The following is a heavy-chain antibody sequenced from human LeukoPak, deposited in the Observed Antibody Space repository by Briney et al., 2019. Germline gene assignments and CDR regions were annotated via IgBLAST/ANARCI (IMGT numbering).Heavy chain of an antibody. CDR1: GGSISSYY. Sequence: SETLSLTCTVSGGSISSYYWSWIRQPPGKGLEWIGYIYYSGSTNYNPSLKSRVTISVDTSKNQFSLKLSSVTAADTAMYYCARLHSSSYYYYYYMDVWGKGTTVTVSS. D-gene: IGHD6-6*01. CDR2: IYYSGST. V-gene: IGHV4-59*01. J-gene: IGHJ6*03. CDR3: ARLHSSSYYYYYYMDV.